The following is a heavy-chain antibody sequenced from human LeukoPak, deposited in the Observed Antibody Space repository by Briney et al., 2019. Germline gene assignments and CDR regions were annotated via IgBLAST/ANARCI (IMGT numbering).Heavy chain of an antibody. V-gene: IGHV1-3*01. CDR2: INAGNGNT. J-gene: IGHJ3*02. Sequence: ASVKVSCKASGYTFTSYAMHWVRQAPGQRLEWMGWINAGNGNTKYSQKFQGRVTITRDTSASTAYMELSSQRSEDTAVYYCARGWVYSSGWGAFDIWGQGTMVTVSS. CDR1: GYTFTSYA. CDR3: ARGWVYSSGWGAFDI. D-gene: IGHD6-19*01.